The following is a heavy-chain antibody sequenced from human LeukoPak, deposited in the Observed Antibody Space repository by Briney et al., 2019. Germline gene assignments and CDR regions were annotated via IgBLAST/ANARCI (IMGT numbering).Heavy chain of an antibody. D-gene: IGHD1-26*01. V-gene: IGHV1-2*02. J-gene: IGHJ5*02. Sequence: ASVKVSCKASGYTFTNYYMHWVRQAPGQGLEWMGWIVPNSGDTNYAQKFQGRVTMTRDTSISTVYMELSRLTSDDTAVYYCTRVVGANTAVWFDPWGQGTLVTVSS. CDR3: TRVVGANTAVWFDP. CDR1: GYTFTNYY. CDR2: IVPNSGDT.